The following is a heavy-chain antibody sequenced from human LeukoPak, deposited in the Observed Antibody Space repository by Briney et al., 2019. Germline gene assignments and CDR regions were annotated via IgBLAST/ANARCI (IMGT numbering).Heavy chain of an antibody. CDR2: IYYSGST. CDR1: GGSISSYY. D-gene: IGHD6-19*01. CDR3: ARGSEWLVGFYDY. V-gene: IGHV4-59*01. J-gene: IGHJ4*02. Sequence: SETLSLTCTVSGGSISSYYWSWIRQPPGKGPEWIGYIYYSGSTNYNPSLKSRVTISVDTSKNQFSLKLSSVTAADTAVYHCARGSEWLVGFYDYWGQGTLVTVSS.